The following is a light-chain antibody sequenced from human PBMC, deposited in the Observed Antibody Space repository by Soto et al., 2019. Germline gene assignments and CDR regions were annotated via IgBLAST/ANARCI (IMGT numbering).Light chain of an antibody. CDR1: QSVSSNN. Sequence: IVLTQSPGTLSLSPGERATLSCRASQSVSSNNLALYQQRPGQAPRVVIYGASTRATGIPERFSGSGSGTDFTLTISRLEPEDFAVYYCQQYGRSPFTFGPGTKVDIK. J-gene: IGKJ3*01. CDR3: QQYGRSPFT. CDR2: GAS. V-gene: IGKV3-20*01.